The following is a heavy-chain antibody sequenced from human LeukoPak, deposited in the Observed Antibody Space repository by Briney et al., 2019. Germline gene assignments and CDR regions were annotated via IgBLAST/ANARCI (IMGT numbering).Heavy chain of an antibody. CDR2: INHSGST. D-gene: IGHD6-13*01. Sequence: SETLSLTCAVYGGSFSGYYWSWIRQPPGKGLEWMGEINHSGSTNYNPSLKSRVTISVDTSKNQFSLKLSSVTAADTAVYYCAAADLDYWGQGTLVTVSS. CDR1: GGSFSGYY. V-gene: IGHV4-34*01. CDR3: AAADLDY. J-gene: IGHJ4*02.